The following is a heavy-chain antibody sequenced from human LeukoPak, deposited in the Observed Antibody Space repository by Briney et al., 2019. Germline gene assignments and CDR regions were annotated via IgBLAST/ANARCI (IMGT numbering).Heavy chain of an antibody. CDR1: RGSISSAGYY. D-gene: IGHD5-24*01. CDR2: VYTSGRT. J-gene: IGHJ4*02. CDR3: ARNRDGYNSFDY. V-gene: IGHV4-61*02. Sequence: SETLSLTCTVSRGSISSAGYYWSWIRQPAGKGLEWIGRVYTSGRTNYIPSLKSRVTISLDTSNKQFSLKLSSVTAADTAVYYCARNRDGYNSFDYWGQGTLVTVSS.